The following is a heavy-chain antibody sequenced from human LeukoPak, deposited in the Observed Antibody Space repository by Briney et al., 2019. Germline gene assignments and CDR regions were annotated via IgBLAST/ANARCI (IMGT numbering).Heavy chain of an antibody. J-gene: IGHJ4*02. Sequence: GGSLRLSCAASAFTFSSYAMSWLRQAPGKGLEWVSTINGSGGSTYYADSVKGRFTISRGNSKNMLYLQMNSLRAEDTAVYYCAKAGASSWNRAGYYFDYWGQGNLVTVSS. CDR2: INGSGGST. V-gene: IGHV3-23*01. D-gene: IGHD6-13*01. CDR1: AFTFSSYA. CDR3: AKAGASSWNRAGYYFDY.